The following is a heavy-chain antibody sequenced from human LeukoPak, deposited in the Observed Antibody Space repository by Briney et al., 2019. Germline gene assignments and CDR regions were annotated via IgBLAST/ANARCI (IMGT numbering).Heavy chain of an antibody. V-gene: IGHV4-34*01. J-gene: IGHJ5*02. Sequence: SETLSLTCAVYGGSFSGYYWSWIRQPPGKGLEWIGEINHSGSTNYNPPLKSRVTISVDTSKNQFSLKLSSVTAADTAVYYCAAGGMVARKPFDPWGQGTLVTVSS. CDR1: GGSFSGYY. CDR2: INHSGST. D-gene: IGHD5-12*01. CDR3: AAGGMVARKPFDP.